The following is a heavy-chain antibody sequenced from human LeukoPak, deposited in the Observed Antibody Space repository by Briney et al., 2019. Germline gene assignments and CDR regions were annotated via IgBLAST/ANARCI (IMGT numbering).Heavy chain of an antibody. J-gene: IGHJ6*02. CDR2: INSDGSST. CDR3: VRQMDV. CDR1: GFTFSNNW. V-gene: IGHV3-74*01. Sequence: GGSLRLSCAASGFTFSNNWMHCARQAPGKGLGWVSRINSDGSSTNHADSVKGRFTISRDNAKNTLYLQMNRLRAEDTAVYYCVRQMDVWGQGTTVTVSS.